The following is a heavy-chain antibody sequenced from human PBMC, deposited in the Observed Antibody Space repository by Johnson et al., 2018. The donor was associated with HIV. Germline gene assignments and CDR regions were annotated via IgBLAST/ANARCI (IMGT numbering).Heavy chain of an antibody. V-gene: IGHV3-30*03. CDR1: GFTFSSYG. Sequence: VQLVESGGGVVQPGRSLRLSCVASGFTFSSYGMHWVRQAPGKGLEWVAVISYDGRNKDYAESVRGRFTVSRDNSKNTLYLQMDSLRAEDTAVYYCAREVAIGYSYGYLIGAFDIWGQGTMVTVSS. D-gene: IGHD5-18*01. CDR3: AREVAIGYSYGYLIGAFDI. CDR2: ISYDGRNK. J-gene: IGHJ3*02.